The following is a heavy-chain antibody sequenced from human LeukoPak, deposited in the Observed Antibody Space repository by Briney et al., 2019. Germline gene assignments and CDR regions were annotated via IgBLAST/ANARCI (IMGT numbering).Heavy chain of an antibody. CDR2: ISSSSSYI. CDR3: ARGGGWCSGGSCYCNY. D-gene: IGHD2-15*01. Sequence: GWSLPLSCAASGFTFSSYSMSWVRQAPGKGLEWLSSISSSSSYIYYADPVKGRFTISRDNAKNSLYLQMNSLRAEDTAVYYCARGGGWCSGGSCYCNYWGQGTLVTVSS. J-gene: IGHJ4*02. CDR1: GFTFSSYS. V-gene: IGHV3-21*01.